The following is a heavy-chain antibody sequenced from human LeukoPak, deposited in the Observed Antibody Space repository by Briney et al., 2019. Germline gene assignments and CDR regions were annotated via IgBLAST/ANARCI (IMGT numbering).Heavy chain of an antibody. V-gene: IGHV3-23*01. J-gene: IGHJ6*02. CDR2: ISGSGGST. Sequence: GGSLRLSCAASGFTFSSYAMSWVRQAPGKGLEWVSAISGSGGSTYYADSVKGRFTISRDNSKNTLYLQMNSLRAEDTAVYYCAKDVRRDNFYYYYDMDVWGQGTTVTVSS. CDR1: GFTFSSYA. CDR3: AKDVRRDNFYYYYDMDV. D-gene: IGHD2-15*01.